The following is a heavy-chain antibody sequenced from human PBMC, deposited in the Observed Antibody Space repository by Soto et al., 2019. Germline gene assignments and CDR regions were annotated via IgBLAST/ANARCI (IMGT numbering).Heavy chain of an antibody. V-gene: IGHV3-33*01. CDR1: GFTFSPYA. J-gene: IGHJ5*02. D-gene: IGHD2-15*01. CDR2: IWYDGSKK. CDR3: ARGPVVVTATHWFDP. Sequence: GGSLRLSCAASGFTFSPYAMHWVRHAPGKGLDWVAVIWYDGSKKYYADSVKGRFTISRDNSKNTLYLQMNSLRAEDTAVYYCARGPVVVTATHWFDPWGQGTLVTVSS.